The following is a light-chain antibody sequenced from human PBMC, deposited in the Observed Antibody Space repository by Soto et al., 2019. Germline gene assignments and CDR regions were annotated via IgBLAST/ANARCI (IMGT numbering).Light chain of an antibody. CDR2: GAS. CDR1: QSVNTN. V-gene: IGKV3-15*01. Sequence: IVMTQSPATLSVSPGESATLSCRASQSVNTNLAWYQQKPGRAPRLLIHGASTRATGIPARFSGSGSGTEFTLNISSLQSEDFAVYSCQQDNNWPPHTFGKGTKLEIK. J-gene: IGKJ2*01. CDR3: QQDNNWPPHT.